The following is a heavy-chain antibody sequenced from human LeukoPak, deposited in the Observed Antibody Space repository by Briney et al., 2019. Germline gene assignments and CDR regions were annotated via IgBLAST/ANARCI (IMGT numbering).Heavy chain of an antibody. CDR2: INPNSGGT. CDR3: ARDLLWQWLAFDP. V-gene: IGHV1-2*02. Sequence: ASVKVSCKASGYTFTGYYMHWVRQAPGQGLEWMGWINPNSGGTNYAQKFQGRVTMTRDTSISTVYMELSRLRSDDTAVYYCARDLLWQWLAFDPWGQGTLVTVSS. J-gene: IGHJ5*02. D-gene: IGHD6-19*01. CDR1: GYTFTGYY.